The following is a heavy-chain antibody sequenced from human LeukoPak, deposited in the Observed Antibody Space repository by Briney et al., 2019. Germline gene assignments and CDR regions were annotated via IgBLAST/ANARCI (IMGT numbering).Heavy chain of an antibody. CDR1: GGSISSHY. CDR3: AGTYYYDSSGYSPAVD. J-gene: IGHJ4*02. V-gene: IGHV4-59*11. Sequence: SETLSLICTVSGGSISSHYWSWIRQPPGKGLEWIGYIYYSGSTNYNPSLKSRVTISVDTSKNQFSLKLSSVTAADTAVYYCAGTYYYDSSGYSPAVDWGQGTLVTVSS. CDR2: IYYSGST. D-gene: IGHD3-22*01.